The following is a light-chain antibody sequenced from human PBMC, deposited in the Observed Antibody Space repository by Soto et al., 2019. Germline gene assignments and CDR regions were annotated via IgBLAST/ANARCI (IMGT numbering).Light chain of an antibody. CDR3: QSYDNSLSGSL. J-gene: IGLJ3*02. CDR2: DDT. CDR1: NSNIGAGYD. Sequence: QSVLTPPPSVSGAPGQRVTISCNGSNSNIGAGYDVHWYQHLPGAAPKLLIYDDTHRPSGVPDRFSGSKSGTSASLAITGLQAADEADYSCQSYDNSLSGSLFGGGTKVTVL. V-gene: IGLV1-40*01.